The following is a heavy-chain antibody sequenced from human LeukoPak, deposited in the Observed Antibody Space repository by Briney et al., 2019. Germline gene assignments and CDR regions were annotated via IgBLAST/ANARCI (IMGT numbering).Heavy chain of an antibody. CDR3: ARDVGTTGWHTYDF. CDR1: GASISSGGTF. Sequence: SSQTLSLTCTVSGASISSGGTFWTWIRQHPGKGLEWIAYISDSGSTYYHPSLKSRGTISEDTSKNQFSLKVYSVTPEDTAVYYCARDVGTTGWHTYDFWGQGTLVTVSS. CDR2: ISDSGST. V-gene: IGHV4-31*03. D-gene: IGHD3-9*01. J-gene: IGHJ4*02.